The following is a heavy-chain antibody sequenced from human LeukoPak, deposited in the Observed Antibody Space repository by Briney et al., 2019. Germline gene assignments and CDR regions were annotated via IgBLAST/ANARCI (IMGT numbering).Heavy chain of an antibody. D-gene: IGHD2-15*01. CDR1: GYTFTSYY. Sequence: EASVKVSCKASGYTFTSYYMHWVRQAPGQGLEWMGIINPSGGSTSYAQKFQGRVTMTRNTSISTAYMELSSLRSEDTAVYYCARGGYCSGGSCYRNWFDPWGQGTLVTVSS. CDR3: ARGGYCSGGSCYRNWFDP. CDR2: INPSGGST. J-gene: IGHJ5*02. V-gene: IGHV1-46*01.